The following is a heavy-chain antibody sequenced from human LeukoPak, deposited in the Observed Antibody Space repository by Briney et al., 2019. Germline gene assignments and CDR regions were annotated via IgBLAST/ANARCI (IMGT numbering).Heavy chain of an antibody. V-gene: IGHV3-30*02. CDR3: AKDSSTSCHD. J-gene: IGHJ4*02. CDR2: IRYDGTNK. Sequence: PGGSLRLSCAASGFTFSNYGMNWVRQAQGKGLELVAFIRYDGTNKYYADSVKGRFTVSRDNSKNTLYLQMNSLRTEDTAVYYCAKDSSTSCHDWGQGTLVTVSS. D-gene: IGHD2-2*01. CDR1: GFTFSNYG.